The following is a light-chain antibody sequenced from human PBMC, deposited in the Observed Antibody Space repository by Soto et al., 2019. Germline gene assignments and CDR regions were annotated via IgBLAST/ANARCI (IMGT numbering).Light chain of an antibody. CDR3: QQRSNWPPIT. Sequence: EIVLTQSPVTLSLSPGERATLSCRASRSFASSYLGWYQQKPGQAPRLLIYAASTRATGIPDRFSGSGSATDFTLTISRLEPEDSAVYYCQQRSNWPPITFGQGTRLEIK. V-gene: IGKV3D-20*02. J-gene: IGKJ5*01. CDR2: AAS. CDR1: RSFASSY.